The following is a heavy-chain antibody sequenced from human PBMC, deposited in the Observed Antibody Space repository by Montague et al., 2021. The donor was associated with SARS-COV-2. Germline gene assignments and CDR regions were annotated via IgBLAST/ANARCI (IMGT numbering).Heavy chain of an antibody. CDR3: ARDRRFLEWPGLYYYYGMDV. V-gene: IGHV4-59*01. CDR1: GGSISSYY. CDR2: IYYSGST. J-gene: IGHJ6*02. D-gene: IGHD3-3*01. Sequence: SETLSLTCTVSGGSISSYYWSWIRQPPGKGLEWIGYIYYSGSTNYNPSLKSRVTISVGTSKNQFSLKLSSVTAADTAVYYCARDRRFLEWPGLYYYYGMDVWGQGTTVTVSS.